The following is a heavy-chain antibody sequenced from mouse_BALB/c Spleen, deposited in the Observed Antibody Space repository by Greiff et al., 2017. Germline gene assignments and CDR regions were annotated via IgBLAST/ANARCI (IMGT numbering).Heavy chain of an antibody. Sequence: QVHVKQPGAELVKPGASVKLSCKASGYTFTSYWMHWVKQRPGQGLEWIGEINPSNGRTNYNEKFKSKATLTVDKSSSTAYMQLSSLTSEDSAVYSCARIGTSLDDWGQGTTLTVSS. CDR3: ARIGTSLDD. CDR1: GYTFTSYW. CDR2: INPSNGRT. V-gene: IGHV1S81*02. J-gene: IGHJ2*01. D-gene: IGHD2-14*01.